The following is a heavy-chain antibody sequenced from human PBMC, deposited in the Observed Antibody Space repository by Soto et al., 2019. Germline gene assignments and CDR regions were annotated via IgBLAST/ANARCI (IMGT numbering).Heavy chain of an antibody. CDR3: ASVYCSGGSCPLYYGMDV. Sequence: ASLKVSCKASGYTFTSYAMHWVRQAPGQRLEWMGWINAGNGNTKYSQKFQGRVTITRDTSASTAYMELSSLRSEDTAVYYCASVYCSGGSCPLYYGMDVWGQGTTVTVSS. J-gene: IGHJ6*02. CDR2: INAGNGNT. V-gene: IGHV1-3*01. D-gene: IGHD2-15*01. CDR1: GYTFTSYA.